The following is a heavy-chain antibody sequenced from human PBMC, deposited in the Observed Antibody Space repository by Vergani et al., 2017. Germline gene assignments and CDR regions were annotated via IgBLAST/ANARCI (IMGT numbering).Heavy chain of an antibody. Sequence: QVQLVQSGAEVKKPGASVKVSCKASGYTFTSYDINWVRQAPGQGLEWMGWINPNSGGTNYAQKFQGRVTMTRDTSISTAYMELSRLRSDDTAVYYCARDMTAYQYYYDSSGYYDYWGQGTLVTVSS. CDR3: ARDMTAYQYYYDSSGYYDY. CDR2: INPNSGGT. V-gene: IGHV1-2*02. J-gene: IGHJ4*02. D-gene: IGHD3-22*01. CDR1: GYTFTSYD.